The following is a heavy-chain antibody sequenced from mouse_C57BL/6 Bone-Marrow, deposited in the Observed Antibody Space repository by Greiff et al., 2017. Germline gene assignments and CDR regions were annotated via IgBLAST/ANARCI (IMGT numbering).Heavy chain of an antibody. CDR2: TWWDDDK. CDR1: GFSLSTFGMG. D-gene: IGHD1-1*01. V-gene: IGHV8-8*01. J-gene: IGHJ2*01. Sequence: QVTLKECGPGLLQPSQSLRLSCSFSGFSLSTFGMGLVWIRQPSGKGLEWLAHTWWDDDKYYKPALKSRLTSSKDTSKNQVFLKIAHVDTADTATCCSARGTYYYDSRRYDYWGQGTTRTVSS. CDR3: ARGTYYYDSRRYDY.